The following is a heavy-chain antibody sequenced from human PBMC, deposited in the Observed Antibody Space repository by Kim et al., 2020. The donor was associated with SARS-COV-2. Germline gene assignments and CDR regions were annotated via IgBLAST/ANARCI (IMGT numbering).Heavy chain of an antibody. Sequence: SETLSLTCTVSGGSISSYYWSWIRQPPGKGLEWIGYIYYSGSTNYNPSLKSRVTISVDTSKNQFSLKLSSVTAADTAVYYCARTTGVFGYYGMDVWGQGTTVTVSS. D-gene: IGHD6-13*01. J-gene: IGHJ6*02. V-gene: IGHV4-59*13. CDR2: IYYSGST. CDR3: ARTTGVFGYYGMDV. CDR1: GGSISSYY.